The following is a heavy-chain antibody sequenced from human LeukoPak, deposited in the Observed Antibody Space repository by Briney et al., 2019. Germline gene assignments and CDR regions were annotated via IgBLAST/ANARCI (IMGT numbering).Heavy chain of an antibody. J-gene: IGHJ4*02. CDR3: ARPNVYSSSWYYFDY. CDR1: GFTFSDYY. D-gene: IGHD6-13*01. Sequence: GGSLRLPCAASGFTFSDYYMSWIRQAPGKGLEWVSYISSSGSTIYYADSVKGRFTISRDNAKNSLYLQMNSLRAEDTAVYYCARPNVYSSSWYYFDYWGQGTLVTVSS. V-gene: IGHV3-11*01. CDR2: ISSSGSTI.